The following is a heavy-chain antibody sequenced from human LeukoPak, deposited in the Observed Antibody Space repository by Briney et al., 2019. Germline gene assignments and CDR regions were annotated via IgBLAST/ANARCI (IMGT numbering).Heavy chain of an antibody. Sequence: PGGSLRLSCAASGFTFSSYAMSWVRQAPGKGLEWVSAISGSGGSAYYADSVKGRFTISRDNSKNTLYLQMNSLRAEDTAVYYCTKDLLFGSGGYRKPLNWFDPWGQGTLVTVSS. D-gene: IGHD3-10*01. CDR1: GFTFSSYA. J-gene: IGHJ5*02. CDR3: TKDLLFGSGGYRKPLNWFDP. CDR2: ISGSGGSA. V-gene: IGHV3-23*01.